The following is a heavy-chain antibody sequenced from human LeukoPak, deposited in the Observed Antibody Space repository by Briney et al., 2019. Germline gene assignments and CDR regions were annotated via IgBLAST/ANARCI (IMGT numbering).Heavy chain of an antibody. CDR3: ARFAGSSSPAFDF. Sequence: ASVKVSCKSSGYTFTNYDIHWVRQASGQGLEWMGWMNPNSGDTGYAQKFQGRVTITRNSSISTAYMELSSLTSEDTAVYYCARFAGSSSPAFDFWGQGTLVTVSS. J-gene: IGHJ4*02. V-gene: IGHV1-8*03. CDR2: MNPNSGDT. D-gene: IGHD6-6*01. CDR1: GYTFTNYD.